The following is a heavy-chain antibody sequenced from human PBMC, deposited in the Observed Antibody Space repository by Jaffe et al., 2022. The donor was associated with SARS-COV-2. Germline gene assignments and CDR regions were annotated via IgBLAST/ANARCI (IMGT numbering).Heavy chain of an antibody. CDR3: VRCGGSSVWYSDS. CDR1: GFTFDTYA. Sequence: EVQLLESGGGLVQPGGSLRLSCVPSGFTFDTYAMGWVRQAPGKGLEWVSAIRPGGANTYYADSVKGRFTISRDSPSSTLNLQMNSLRAEDTAVYYCVRCGGSSVWYSDSWGQGTLVTVSS. J-gene: IGHJ4*02. D-gene: IGHD2-15*01. CDR2: IRPGGANT. V-gene: IGHV3-23*01.